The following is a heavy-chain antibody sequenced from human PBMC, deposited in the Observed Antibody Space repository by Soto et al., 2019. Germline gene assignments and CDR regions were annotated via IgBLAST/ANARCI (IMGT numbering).Heavy chain of an antibody. J-gene: IGHJ6*03. D-gene: IGHD6-13*01. CDR1: GFTFSSYG. CDR3: AREGIAAAGTYYYYYYMDV. Sequence: GESLKISCAASGFTFSSYGMHWVRQAPGKGLEWVAVIWYDGSNKYYADSVKGRFTISRDNSKNTLYLQMNSLRAEDTAVYYCAREGIAAAGTYYYYYYMDVWGKGTTVTVSS. CDR2: IWYDGSNK. V-gene: IGHV3-33*01.